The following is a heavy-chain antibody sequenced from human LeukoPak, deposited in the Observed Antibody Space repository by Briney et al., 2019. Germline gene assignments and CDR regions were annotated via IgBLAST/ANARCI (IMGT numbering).Heavy chain of an antibody. Sequence: GGSLRLSCAASGFTFSIYAMHWVRQAPGKGLEWVAVISYDGNNKYYADSVKGRFTISRDNSKNTLYLQMNSLRAEDTAVYYCARDPTSYYYYYYMDVWGKGTTVTVSS. CDR1: GFTFSIYA. V-gene: IGHV3-30-3*01. CDR2: ISYDGNNK. J-gene: IGHJ6*03. CDR3: ARDPTSYYYYYYMDV.